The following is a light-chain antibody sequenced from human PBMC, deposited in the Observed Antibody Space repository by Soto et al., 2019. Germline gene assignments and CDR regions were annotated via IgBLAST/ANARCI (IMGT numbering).Light chain of an antibody. Sequence: IQMYQSPSPLSAALGDRVTITCRASQGVXSGLAWYQQKPGKAPKVLXDDASTFEIGCPSRLTGRGSATEFTRTISSLHPDYCANYYCQQYKMDSRMFGQGTKVDIK. CDR3: QQYKMDSRM. CDR1: QGVXSG. CDR2: DAS. V-gene: IGKV1-5*01. J-gene: IGKJ1*01.